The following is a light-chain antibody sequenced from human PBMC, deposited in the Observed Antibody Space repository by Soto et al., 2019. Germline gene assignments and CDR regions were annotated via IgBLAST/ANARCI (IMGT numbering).Light chain of an antibody. CDR2: ATS. Sequence: DIQMTQSPSSRSASIGDRVTITCRASQVIGNFLAWHQQKPGQAPKVLIYATSTLNSGDPARFSGSRSGTDFTLTISSLQPEDVATYYCQRYNSAPAAFGPGTKVDIQ. CDR3: QRYNSAPAA. CDR1: QVIGNF. J-gene: IGKJ3*01. V-gene: IGKV1-27*01.